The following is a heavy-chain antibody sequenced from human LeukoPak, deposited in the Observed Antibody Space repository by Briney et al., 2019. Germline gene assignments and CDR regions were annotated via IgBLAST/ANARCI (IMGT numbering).Heavy chain of an antibody. J-gene: IGHJ4*02. CDR3: AKDRSGPTGSFGY. Sequence: PGGSLRLSCAASGFTFSTYAMSWVRQAPGKGLEWVSAISGSGGSTYYADSVKGRSTISRDNSKNTLYLQINSLRAEDTAVYYCAKDRSGPTGSFGYWGQGTLVTVSS. CDR1: GFTFSTYA. D-gene: IGHD1-1*01. V-gene: IGHV3-23*01. CDR2: ISGSGGST.